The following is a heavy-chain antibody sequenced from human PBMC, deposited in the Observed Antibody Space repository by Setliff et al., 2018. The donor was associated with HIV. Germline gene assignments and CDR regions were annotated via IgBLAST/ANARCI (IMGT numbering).Heavy chain of an antibody. V-gene: IGHV1-69*13. CDR3: AILGRRYCNHYTASCYETAGGDSDLKTSDY. D-gene: IGHD2-21*02. J-gene: IGHJ4*02. CDR2: ILPILNSP. Sequence: SVKVSCKASGGDFRNYAISWVRQAPGQGLEWVGGILPILNSPNFAQRFEGRVTLTADETTRTVYMDFTSLRPDDTAVYDCAILGRRYCNHYTASCYETAGGDSDLKTSDYWGPGTLVTVSS. CDR1: GGDFRNYA.